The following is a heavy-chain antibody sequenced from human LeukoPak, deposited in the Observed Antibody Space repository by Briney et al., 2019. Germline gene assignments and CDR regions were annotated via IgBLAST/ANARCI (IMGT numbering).Heavy chain of an antibody. D-gene: IGHD3-10*01. Sequence: SETLSLTCAVYGGSFSGYYWSWIRHPPWKGLEWIGEINHSGRTNYNPSLKSRVTISVDTSKNQFSLKLSSVTAADTAVYYCARGLLTYYYGSGSPHYFDYWGQGTLVTVSS. V-gene: IGHV4-34*01. J-gene: IGHJ4*02. CDR3: ARGLLTYYYGSGSPHYFDY. CDR1: GGSFSGYY. CDR2: INHSGRT.